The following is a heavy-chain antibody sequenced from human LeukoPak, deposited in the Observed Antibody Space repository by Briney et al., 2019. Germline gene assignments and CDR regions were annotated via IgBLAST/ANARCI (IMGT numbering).Heavy chain of an antibody. Sequence: ASVKFSCKASGYTFISYDINWVRQVTGQGLEWMGWMNPNSGNTGYAQKFQGRVTITRNTSISTAFMELSSLRSEDTAVYYCARRAVGNSYYYSMDVWGKGTTVTVSS. V-gene: IGHV1-8*01. D-gene: IGHD6-19*01. CDR3: ARRAVGNSYYYSMDV. J-gene: IGHJ6*03. CDR1: GYTFISYD. CDR2: MNPNSGNT.